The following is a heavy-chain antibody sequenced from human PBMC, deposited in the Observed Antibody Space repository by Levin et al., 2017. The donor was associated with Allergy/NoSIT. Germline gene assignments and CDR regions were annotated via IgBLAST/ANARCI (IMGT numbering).Heavy chain of an antibody. Sequence: GASVKVSCKSSGYTYSGYYIHWVRQAPGQGLEWLGWINPSSGGPNPAKNFQGRVTLTRDTSISTAYMELTRLTSDDTAIYYCARARGQLRPFDYWGQGTLVTVSS. CDR1: GYTYSGYY. V-gene: IGHV1-2*02. CDR2: INPSSGGP. J-gene: IGHJ4*02. CDR3: ARARGQLRPFDY. D-gene: IGHD6-13*01.